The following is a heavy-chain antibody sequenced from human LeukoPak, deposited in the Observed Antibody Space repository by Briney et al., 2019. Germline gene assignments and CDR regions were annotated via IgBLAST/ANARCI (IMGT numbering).Heavy chain of an antibody. CDR3: ATYCSGGSCYPLGAFDI. J-gene: IGHJ3*02. D-gene: IGHD2-15*01. CDR1: GFTFSSYA. CDR2: ISYDGSNK. V-gene: IGHV3-30-3*01. Sequence: PGRSLRLSCAASGFTFSSYAMHWVRQAPGKGLEWVAVISYDGSNKYYADSVKGRFTISRDNSKNTLYLQMNSLRAKDTAVYYCATYCSGGSCYPLGAFDIWGQGTMVTVSS.